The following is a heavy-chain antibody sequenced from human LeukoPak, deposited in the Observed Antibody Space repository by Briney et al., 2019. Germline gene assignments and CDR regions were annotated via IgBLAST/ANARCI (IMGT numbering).Heavy chain of an antibody. CDR1: GFTFDDYG. D-gene: IGHD1-14*01. Sequence: GGSLRLSCAASGFTFDDYGMSWVRQAPGKGLEWVSGINWNGGSTGYADSVKGRFTISRDNSKNSLYLQMKSLRSEDTALYYCAKDLGPTGAGWFDPWGQGTLVTVSS. V-gene: IGHV3-20*04. J-gene: IGHJ5*02. CDR3: AKDLGPTGAGWFDP. CDR2: INWNGGST.